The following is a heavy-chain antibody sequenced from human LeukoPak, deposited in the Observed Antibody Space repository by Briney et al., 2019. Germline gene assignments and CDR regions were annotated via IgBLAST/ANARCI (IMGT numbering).Heavy chain of an antibody. CDR3: ARHASGYSSSWYAGVWFDP. Sequence: SETLSLTCTVSGGSISSYYWSWIRQPPGKGLEWIGYIYYSGSTNYNPSLKSRVTISVDTSKNQFSLKLSSVTAADTAVYYCARHASGYSSSWYAGVWFDPWGQGTLVTVSS. CDR1: GGSISSYY. D-gene: IGHD6-13*01. CDR2: IYYSGST. J-gene: IGHJ5*02. V-gene: IGHV4-59*08.